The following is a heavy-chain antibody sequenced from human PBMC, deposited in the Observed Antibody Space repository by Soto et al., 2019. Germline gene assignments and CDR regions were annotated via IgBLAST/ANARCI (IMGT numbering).Heavy chain of an antibody. CDR3: AKDPEMTTVVTPDFDY. Sequence: GGSLRLSCAASGFTFSSYAMSWVRQAPGKGLEWVSAISGSGGSTYYADSVKGRFTISRDNSKNTLYLQMNSLRAEDTAVYYCAKDPEMTTVVTPDFDYWGQGTLVTVSS. CDR2: ISGSGGST. D-gene: IGHD4-17*01. J-gene: IGHJ4*02. CDR1: GFTFSSYA. V-gene: IGHV3-23*01.